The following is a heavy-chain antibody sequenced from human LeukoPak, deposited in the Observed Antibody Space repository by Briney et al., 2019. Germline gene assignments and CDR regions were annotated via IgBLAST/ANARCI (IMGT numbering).Heavy chain of an antibody. CDR2: IKQDGSDK. J-gene: IGHJ4*02. CDR3: ARDEAAVPGGDS. D-gene: IGHD6-25*01. V-gene: IGHV3-7*04. Sequence: GGSLRLSCAASGFTFSKYWMSWVRQAPGKGLEWVANIKQDGSDKYYVDSVKGRFTISRDNAKNSLYLQMNSLRAEDTAVYYCARDEAAVPGGDSWGQGTLVTVSS. CDR1: GFTFSKYW.